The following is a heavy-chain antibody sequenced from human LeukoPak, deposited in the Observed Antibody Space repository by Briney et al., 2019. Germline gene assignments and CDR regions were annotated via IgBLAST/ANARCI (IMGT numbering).Heavy chain of an antibody. V-gene: IGHV4-30-2*01. J-gene: IGHJ4*02. D-gene: IGHD6-19*01. CDR1: GGSISSGGYS. Sequence: SQTLSLTCAVSGGSISSGGYSWSWIRQPPGKGLEWIGYIYHSGSTYYNPSLKSRVTISVDTSKNQFSLKLSSVTAADTAVYYCARLGWYFDYWGQGTLVTVSS. CDR2: IYHSGST. CDR3: ARLGWYFDY.